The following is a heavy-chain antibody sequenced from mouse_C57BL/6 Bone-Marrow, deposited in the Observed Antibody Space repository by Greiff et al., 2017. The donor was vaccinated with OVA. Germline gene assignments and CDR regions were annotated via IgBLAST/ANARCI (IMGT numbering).Heavy chain of an antibody. CDR1: GYTFTSYW. V-gene: IGHV1-72*01. Sequence: QVQLQQPGAELVKPGASVKLSCKASGYTFTSYWMHWVKQRPGRGLEWIGRIDPNSGGTKYNEKFKSKATLTVYKPSSTAYMQISSLASEDSAVYYSARYGGLRLYWYFDVWGTGTTVTVSS. D-gene: IGHD2-2*01. CDR2: IDPNSGGT. J-gene: IGHJ1*03. CDR3: ARYGGLRLYWYFDV.